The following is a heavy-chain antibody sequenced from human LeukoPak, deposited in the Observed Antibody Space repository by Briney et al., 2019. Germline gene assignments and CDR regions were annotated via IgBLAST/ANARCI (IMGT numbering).Heavy chain of an antibody. J-gene: IGHJ4*02. D-gene: IGHD2-2*01. Sequence: ASVKVSCRASGYTFTGYYMHWVRQAPGQGLEWMGRINPNSGGTNYAQKFQGRVTMTRDTSISTAYMELSRLRSDDTAVYYCAREEDIVVVPAASNGFNDYWGQGTLVTVPS. CDR3: AREEDIVVVPAASNGFNDY. CDR1: GYTFTGYY. V-gene: IGHV1-2*06. CDR2: INPNSGGT.